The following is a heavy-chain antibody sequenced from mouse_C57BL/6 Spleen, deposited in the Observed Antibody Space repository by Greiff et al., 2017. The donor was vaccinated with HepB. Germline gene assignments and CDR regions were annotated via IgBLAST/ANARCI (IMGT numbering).Heavy chain of an antibody. Sequence: VQLQQSGPELVKPGASVKISCKASGYSFTGYYMNWVKQSPEKSLEWIGEINPSTGGTTYNQKFKAKATLTVDKSSSTAYMQLKSLTSEDSAVYYCARRHYGSSFDVWGTGTTVTVSS. D-gene: IGHD1-1*01. V-gene: IGHV1-42*01. J-gene: IGHJ1*03. CDR2: INPSTGGT. CDR3: ARRHYGSSFDV. CDR1: GYSFTGYY.